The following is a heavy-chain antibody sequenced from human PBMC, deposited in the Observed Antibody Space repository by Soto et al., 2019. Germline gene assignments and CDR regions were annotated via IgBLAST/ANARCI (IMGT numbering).Heavy chain of an antibody. Sequence: QVQLVESGGGVVQPGGSLRVSCAASGFTFSRHGMHWVRQAPGKGLEWVAVVWSDGSNQQYADSVRGRFTISRDNSKNTLSLQMNSLRAEDTAVYYCARESTYRSDSGSGRTGSNYMDVWGKGTTVTVSS. J-gene: IGHJ6*03. D-gene: IGHD3-10*01. CDR2: VWSDGSNQ. CDR1: GFTFSRHG. CDR3: ARESTYRSDSGSGRTGSNYMDV. V-gene: IGHV3-33*01.